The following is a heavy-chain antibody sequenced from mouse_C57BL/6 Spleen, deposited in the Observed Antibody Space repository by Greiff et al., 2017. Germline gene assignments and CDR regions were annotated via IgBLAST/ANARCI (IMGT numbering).Heavy chain of an antibody. CDR3: TSRWFLLSPYLDY. CDR2: IDPETGGT. V-gene: IGHV1-15*01. CDR1: GYTFTDYE. J-gene: IGHJ2*01. Sequence: VKLMESGAELVRPGASVTLSCKASGYTFTDYEMHWVKQTPVHGLEWIGAIDPETGGTAYNQKFKGKAILTADKSSSTAYMELRSLTSEDSAVYYCTSRWFLLSPYLDYWGQGTTLTVSS. D-gene: IGHD2-3*01.